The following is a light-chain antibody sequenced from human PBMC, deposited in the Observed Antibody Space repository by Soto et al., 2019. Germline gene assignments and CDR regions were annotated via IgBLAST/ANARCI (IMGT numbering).Light chain of an antibody. CDR2: DVS. J-gene: IGLJ1*01. V-gene: IGLV2-14*01. CDR1: SSDVGGYNY. CDR3: CSYTTSNTRQIV. Sequence: QSALTQPASVSGSPGQSITISCTGTSSDVGGYNYVSWYQQQPGKAPKFMIYDVSNRPSGVSNRFSGSKSGNTASLTISGLQAEDEADYSCCSYTTSNTRQIVFGTGTKSPS.